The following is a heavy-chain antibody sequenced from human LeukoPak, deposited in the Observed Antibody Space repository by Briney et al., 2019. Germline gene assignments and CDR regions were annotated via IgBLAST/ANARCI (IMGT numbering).Heavy chain of an antibody. Sequence: GGSLRLSCAASGFTFSSYAMSWVRQAPGKGLEWVSAISGSGGSTYYADSVKGRFTISRDNSKNTLYLQMNSLRAEDTAVYYCAKDGDFSIAVAVFFQHWGQGTLVTVSS. J-gene: IGHJ1*01. D-gene: IGHD6-19*01. CDR1: GFTFSSYA. V-gene: IGHV3-23*01. CDR3: AKDGDFSIAVAVFFQH. CDR2: ISGSGGST.